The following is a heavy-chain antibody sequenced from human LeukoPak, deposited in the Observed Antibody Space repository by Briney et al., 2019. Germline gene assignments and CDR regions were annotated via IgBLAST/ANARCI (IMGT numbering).Heavy chain of an antibody. V-gene: IGHV1-2*02. CDR3: ARDLVFDTAYDFDY. Sequence: ASVKVSCTASGYTFTGYYMHWVRQAPGQGLEWMGWINPNSGGINYAQKFQGRVTTTRDTSISTAYMELSRLRSDDTAVYNVARDLVFDTAYDFDYWGQGTLVSVSS. D-gene: IGHD5-18*01. CDR1: GYTFTGYY. J-gene: IGHJ4*02. CDR2: INPNSGGI.